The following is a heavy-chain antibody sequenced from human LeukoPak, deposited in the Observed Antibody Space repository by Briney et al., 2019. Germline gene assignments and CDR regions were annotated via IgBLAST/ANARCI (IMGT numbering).Heavy chain of an antibody. D-gene: IGHD3-10*01. Sequence: NPGGSLRLSCAASGFTFSSYSMNWVRQAPGKGLEWVSSISSSSSYIYYADSVKGRFTISRDNVKNSLYLQMNSLRAEDTAVYSCARVNDYDSGSLYHPIDYWGQGTLVTVSS. J-gene: IGHJ4*02. CDR3: ARVNDYDSGSLYHPIDY. V-gene: IGHV3-21*01. CDR2: ISSSSSYI. CDR1: GFTFSSYS.